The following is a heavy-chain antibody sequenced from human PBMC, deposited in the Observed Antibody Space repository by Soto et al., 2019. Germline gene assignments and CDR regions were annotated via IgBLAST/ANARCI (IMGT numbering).Heavy chain of an antibody. V-gene: IGHV1-3*01. CDR3: ARAGYSSGWSHAFDI. CDR2: INAGNGNT. CDR1: GYTFTSYA. Sequence: ASVKVSCKASGYTFTSYAMHWVRQAPGQRLEWMGWINAGNGNTKYSQKFQGRVTITRDTSASTAYMELSSLRSEDTAVYYCARAGYSSGWSHAFDIWGQGTMVTVSS. D-gene: IGHD6-19*01. J-gene: IGHJ3*02.